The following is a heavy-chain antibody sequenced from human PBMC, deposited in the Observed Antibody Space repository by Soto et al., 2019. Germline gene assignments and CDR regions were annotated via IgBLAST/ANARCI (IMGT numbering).Heavy chain of an antibody. V-gene: IGHV1-69*01. CDR2: IIPIFGTA. CDR1: GGTFSSYA. CDR3: ARVQTYYDILTGYPDY. J-gene: IGHJ4*02. Sequence: QVQLVQFGAEVKKPGSSVKVSCKASGGTFSSYAISWVRQAPGQGLEWMGGIIPIFGTANYAQKFQGRVTITADESTSTAYMELSSLRSEDTAVYYCARVQTYYDILTGYPDYWGQGTLVTVSS. D-gene: IGHD3-9*01.